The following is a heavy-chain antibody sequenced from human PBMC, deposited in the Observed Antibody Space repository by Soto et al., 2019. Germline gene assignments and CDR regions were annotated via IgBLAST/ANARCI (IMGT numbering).Heavy chain of an antibody. CDR1: GASLGGFH. Sequence: SETLSLTCAIYGASLGGFHWTWLRQAPGKGLEWIGELIHGGSTNYNPPLKGRVSFSLDTSKNQFSLHLMSVTAADTAVYYCARSPLGYDYVRQTWREVGDSFDIWGRGTLVTVSS. CDR3: ARSPLGYDYVRQTWREVGDSFDI. CDR2: LIHGGST. V-gene: IGHV4-34*12. J-gene: IGHJ3*02. D-gene: IGHD3-16*01.